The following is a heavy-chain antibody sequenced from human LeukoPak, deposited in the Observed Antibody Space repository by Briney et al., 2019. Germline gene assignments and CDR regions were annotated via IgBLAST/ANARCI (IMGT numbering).Heavy chain of an antibody. CDR2: IYYSGST. D-gene: IGHD3-16*02. Sequence: SETLSLTCIVSGGSISSYYWSWIRQPPGKGLEWIGYIYYSGSTNYNPSLKSRVTISVDTSKNQFSLKLNSVTAADTAVYYCAKDLSTFGGVIHPGWFDPWGQGTLVTVSS. CDR1: GGSISSYY. J-gene: IGHJ5*02. V-gene: IGHV4-59*12. CDR3: AKDLSTFGGVIHPGWFDP.